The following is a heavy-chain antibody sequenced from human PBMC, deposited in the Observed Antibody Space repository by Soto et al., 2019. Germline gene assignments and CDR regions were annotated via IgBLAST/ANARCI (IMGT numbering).Heavy chain of an antibody. CDR2: ITGSSEIT. V-gene: IGHV3-23*01. CDR1: GFTLSDYA. CDR3: ARDCARTSCSVWKL. D-gene: IGHD2-2*01. Sequence: EAQLLESGGDLVQPGGSLRLSCAASGFTLSDYAMTWVRQAPGKGLEWVSGITGSSEITYYADSVKGRFTISRDNSKNTLSLQMNGLRAEDSVIYYCARDCARTSCSVWKLWGQGTLVTVSP. J-gene: IGHJ4*02.